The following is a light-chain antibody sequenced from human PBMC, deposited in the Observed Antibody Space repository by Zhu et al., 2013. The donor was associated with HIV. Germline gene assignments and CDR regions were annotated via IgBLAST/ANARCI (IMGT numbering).Light chain of an antibody. Sequence: EIVMTQSTATLSVSPGARATLSCRASQSISSNLAWYLQKPGQAPRLLIYGASTRATGIPVRFSGSGSGTDFTLTISRLEPEDFAVYYCQHYGNSPPRFTFG. V-gene: IGKV3-15*01. CDR3: QHYGNSPPRFT. J-gene: IGKJ3*01. CDR1: QSISSN. CDR2: GAS.